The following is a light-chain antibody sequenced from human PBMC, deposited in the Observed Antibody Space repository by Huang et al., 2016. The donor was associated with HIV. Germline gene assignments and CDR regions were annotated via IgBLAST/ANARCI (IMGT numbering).Light chain of an antibody. J-gene: IGKJ4*01. CDR3: MQALQTPLT. CDR1: QSLLHNNGYNY. Sequence: DIEMTQSPLSLPVTPGESASISCRSSQSLLHNNGYNYLDWYRQKPVQSPQLLIFWGSNRASGVPDRFSGSGSGTDFTLKISRVEAEDVGIYYCMQALQTPLTFGGGTKVDIK. V-gene: IGKV2-28*01. CDR2: WGS.